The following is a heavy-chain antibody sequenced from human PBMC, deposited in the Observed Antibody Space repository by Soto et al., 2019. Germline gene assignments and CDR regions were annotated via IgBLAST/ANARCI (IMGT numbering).Heavy chain of an antibody. Sequence: QVQVRESGPGLLRPSETLSLTCAVASISNIDWWSWVRQPPVKGLQWIGEVDHTGRTNYNPSLKSRITVSVDMSRSQLSLKMTSVTATDRAFYYCARAGGYDPTVYCGQGSLVTVSS. CDR3: ARAGGYDPTVY. V-gene: IGHV4-4*02. D-gene: IGHD5-12*01. CDR2: VDHTGRT. J-gene: IGHJ4*02. CDR1: SISNIDW.